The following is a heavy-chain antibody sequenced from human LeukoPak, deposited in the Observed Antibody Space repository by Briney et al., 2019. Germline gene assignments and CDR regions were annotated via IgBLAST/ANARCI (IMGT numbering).Heavy chain of an antibody. D-gene: IGHD6-19*01. CDR3: ARHPSYTSGWPLDY. CDR1: GYSFTSDW. Sequence: GESLKISCKGSGYSFTSDWIGWVRQMPGKGLEWMGIIYPGDSDTRYSPSFQGQVTISADKSINTAYLQWNSLKASDTAMYYCARHPSYTSGWPLDYWGQGTLVIVSS. CDR2: IYPGDSDT. V-gene: IGHV5-51*01. J-gene: IGHJ4*02.